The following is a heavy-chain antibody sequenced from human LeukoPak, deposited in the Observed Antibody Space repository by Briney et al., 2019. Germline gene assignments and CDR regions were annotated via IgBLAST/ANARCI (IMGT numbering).Heavy chain of an antibody. CDR1: GVSFNNGGYY. CDR3: ARDVKLAYCGGDCIDAFDI. Sequence: PSETLSLTCTVSGVSFNNGGYYWSWIRQHPGKGLEWIGYIYYSGSSYYNPSLRSRVTISVDTSKNHFSLKLSSVTAADTAVYYCARDVKLAYCGGDCIDAFDIWGQGTMVTVSS. CDR2: IYYSGSS. J-gene: IGHJ3*02. V-gene: IGHV4-31*03. D-gene: IGHD2-21*01.